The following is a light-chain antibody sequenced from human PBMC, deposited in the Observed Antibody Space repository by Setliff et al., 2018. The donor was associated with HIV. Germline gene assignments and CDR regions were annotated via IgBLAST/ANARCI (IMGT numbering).Light chain of an antibody. Sequence: QSVLTQPASVSGPPGQSITLSCTGTSSDVGGYNYVSWYQQHPDKAPKLMIYDVKNRPSGVSDRFSGSKSGNTASLTISGLQAEDEADYYCCSYAGSGPVFGAGTKVTVL. CDR1: SSDVGGYNY. V-gene: IGLV2-23*02. CDR2: DVK. J-gene: IGLJ1*01. CDR3: CSYAGSGPV.